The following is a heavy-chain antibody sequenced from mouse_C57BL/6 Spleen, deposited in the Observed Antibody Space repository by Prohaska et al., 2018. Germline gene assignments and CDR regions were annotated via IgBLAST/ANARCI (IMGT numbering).Heavy chain of an antibody. V-gene: IGHV5-4*01. CDR3: AREGLKGYFDY. CDR2: ISDGGSYT. Sequence: EVQLVESGGGLVKPGGSLKLSCAASGFTFSSYAMSWVRQTPEKRLEWVATISDGGSYTYYPENVKGRFTISRDNAKNNLYLQMSHLKSEDTAMYYCAREGLKGYFDYWGQGTTLTVSS. CDR1: GFTFSSYA. J-gene: IGHJ2*01.